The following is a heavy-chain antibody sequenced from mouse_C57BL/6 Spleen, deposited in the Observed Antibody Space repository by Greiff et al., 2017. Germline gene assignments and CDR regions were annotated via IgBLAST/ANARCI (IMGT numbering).Heavy chain of an antibody. J-gene: IGHJ3*01. V-gene: IGHV1-55*01. CDR1: GYTFTSYW. D-gene: IGHD2-5*01. Sequence: QVQLQQPGAELVKPGASVKLSCKASGYTFTSYWITWVKQRPGQGLEWIGDIYPGSGSTNYNEKFKGKATLTVDTSSSTAYMQLSSLTSEDSAVFTCARYVCYSTRDWFAYWGQGTLVTVSA. CDR3: ARYVCYSTRDWFAY. CDR2: IYPGSGST.